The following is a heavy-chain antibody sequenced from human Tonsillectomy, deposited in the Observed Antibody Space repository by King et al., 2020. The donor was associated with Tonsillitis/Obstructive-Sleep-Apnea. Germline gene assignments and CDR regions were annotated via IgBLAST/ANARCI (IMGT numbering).Heavy chain of an antibody. CDR2: INSEGSNT. D-gene: IGHD6-6*01. J-gene: IGHJ4*02. CDR1: GCTFSSYW. V-gene: IGHV3-74*01. Sequence: VQLVESGGGLVQPGGSLRLSCADSGCTFSSYWMHWVRQAPGEGLVWVSRINSEGSNTSYADSVKGRFTISRDNAKNTLYMQMNSLRADDTAVYYCARDKEYSRGNNFDCWGQGTLVTVSS. CDR3: ARDKEYSRGNNFDC.